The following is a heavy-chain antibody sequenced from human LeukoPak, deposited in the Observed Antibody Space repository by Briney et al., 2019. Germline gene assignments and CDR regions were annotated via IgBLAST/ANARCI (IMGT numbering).Heavy chain of an antibody. V-gene: IGHV4-59*08. CDR2: IYYSGST. D-gene: IGHD3-22*01. CDR1: GGSISSYY. Sequence: SETLSLTCTVSGGSISSYYWSWIRQPPGKGLEWIGYIYYSGSTNYNPFLKSRVTISVDTSKNQFSLKLSSVTAADTAVYYCARHPDSSGYYFGDRYFDLWGRGTLVTVSS. J-gene: IGHJ2*01. CDR3: ARHPDSSGYYFGDRYFDL.